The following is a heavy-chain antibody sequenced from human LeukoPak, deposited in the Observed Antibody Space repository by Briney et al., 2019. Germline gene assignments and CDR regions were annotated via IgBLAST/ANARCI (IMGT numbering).Heavy chain of an antibody. V-gene: IGHV4-4*07. J-gene: IGHJ4*02. CDR3: AGLYF. CDR1: GTYISNYW. CDR2: VYTSGSS. D-gene: IGHD3-9*01. Sequence: AETLSLTCTVSGTYISNYWWGWVRQPAGKGLEWLGRVYTSGSSVYNPSFSSRVTLSVDTSKNQLSLKLKSVTAADTAMYCCAGLYFWGQGILVTVSS.